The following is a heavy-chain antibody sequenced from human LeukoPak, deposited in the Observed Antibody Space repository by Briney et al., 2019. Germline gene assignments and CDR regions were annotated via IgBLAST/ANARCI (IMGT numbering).Heavy chain of an antibody. J-gene: IGHJ4*02. CDR3: AKDQGDGYKFFDY. Sequence: GGSLRLSCAASGFTVSSDYMSWVRQAPGKGLEWVSAISASGGSTFYADSVRGRFTISRDNSKNTLYLQMISLRAEDTGVYYCAKDQGDGYKFFDYWGQGTLVTVSS. CDR2: ISASGGST. D-gene: IGHD5-24*01. V-gene: IGHV3-23*01. CDR1: GFTVSSDY.